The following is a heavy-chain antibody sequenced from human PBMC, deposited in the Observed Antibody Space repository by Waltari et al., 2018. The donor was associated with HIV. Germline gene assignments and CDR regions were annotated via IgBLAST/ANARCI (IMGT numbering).Heavy chain of an antibody. D-gene: IGHD6-6*01. CDR3: ARDKAPYSSSSAVDY. CDR2: INYDGSNK. J-gene: IGHJ4*02. CDR1: GSTFGRYG. Sequence: VQLMESGGGVVQPGKALRLPSATSGSTFGRYGSDWVRQATGKGLEWVAVINYDGSNKFYAESVKGRFLISRDNSKNTLFLQMNSLRDEDTGLYYCARDKAPYSSSSAVDYWGQGTLVTVS. V-gene: IGHV3-33*01.